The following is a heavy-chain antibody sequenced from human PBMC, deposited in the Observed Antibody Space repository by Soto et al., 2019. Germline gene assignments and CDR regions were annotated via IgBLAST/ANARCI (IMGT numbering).Heavy chain of an antibody. V-gene: IGHV4-61*03. CDR3: SEENKWSGWFPL. J-gene: IGHJ4*02. D-gene: IGHD6-19*01. CDR2: ISYTGST. CDR1: GGSVSNEGYY. Sequence: SETLSLTCTVSGGSVSNEGYYWSWIRQPPGKGLEWIGYISYTGSTDYNPSLKSRVIISVYTSNNHFSLKLSSVTAADTAVYYCSEENKWSGWFPLWGQGTLVTVSS.